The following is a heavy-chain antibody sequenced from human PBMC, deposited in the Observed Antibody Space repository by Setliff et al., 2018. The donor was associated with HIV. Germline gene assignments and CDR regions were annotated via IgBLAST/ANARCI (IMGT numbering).Heavy chain of an antibody. CDR1: GFSFSNSW. CDR2: IKEDGREK. D-gene: IGHD3-3*01. V-gene: IGHV3-7*03. J-gene: IGHJ3*01. Sequence: GGSLRLSCAASGFSFSNSWMTWVRQAPGKGLEWVATIKEDGREKYYVGSVKGRFTISRDNAKNSLDLEMHSLTDEDTAVYYCVRDPGGIFDAFDVWGQGTMVTVSS. CDR3: VRDPGGIFDAFDV.